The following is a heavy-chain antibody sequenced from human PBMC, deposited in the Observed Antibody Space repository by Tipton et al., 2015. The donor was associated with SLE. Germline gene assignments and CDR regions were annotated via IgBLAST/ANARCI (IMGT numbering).Heavy chain of an antibody. J-gene: IGHJ4*02. CDR1: GGSISSYY. V-gene: IGHV4-59*01. Sequence: LSLTCTVSGGSISSYYWSWIRQPPGKGLEWIGYIYYSGSTNYNPSLKSRVTISVDTSKNQFSLKLSSVTAADTAVYYCARWAGPTVNFDYWGQGTLVTVPS. D-gene: IGHD4-11*01. CDR2: IYYSGST. CDR3: ARWAGPTVNFDY.